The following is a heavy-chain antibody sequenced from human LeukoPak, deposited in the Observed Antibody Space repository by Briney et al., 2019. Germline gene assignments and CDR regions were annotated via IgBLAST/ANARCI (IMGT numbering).Heavy chain of an antibody. Sequence: GGSLRLSCAASGFTFSSYSMNWVRQAPGKGLEWVSAISGSGGSTYYADSVKGRFTISRDNSKNTLYLQMNSLRAEDTAVYYCAKWGYYDILTGYDYWGQGTLVTVSS. D-gene: IGHD3-9*01. CDR1: GFTFSSYS. CDR3: AKWGYYDILTGYDY. CDR2: ISGSGGST. J-gene: IGHJ4*02. V-gene: IGHV3-23*01.